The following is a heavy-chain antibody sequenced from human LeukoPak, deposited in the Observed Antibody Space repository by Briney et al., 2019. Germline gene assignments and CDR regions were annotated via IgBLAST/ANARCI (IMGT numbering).Heavy chain of an antibody. Sequence: PGGSLRLSCAASGFTFSSYDMNWVRQAPGKGLEWVSYISTISSTKYYADSVKGRFSISRDNSKNSLYLQMDSLRSEDTAMYYCAKESGKFDYWGQGTLVVVSS. CDR3: AKESGKFDY. CDR1: GFTFSSYD. J-gene: IGHJ4*02. CDR2: ISTISSTK. V-gene: IGHV3-48*04.